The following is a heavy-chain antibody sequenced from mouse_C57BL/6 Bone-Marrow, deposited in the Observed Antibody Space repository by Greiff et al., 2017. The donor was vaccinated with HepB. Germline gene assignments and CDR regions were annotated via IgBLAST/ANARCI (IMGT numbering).Heavy chain of an antibody. CDR1: GYTFTSYW. V-gene: IGHV1-72*01. D-gene: IGHD1-1*01. Sequence: VQLQQPGAELVKPGASVKLSCKASGYTFTSYWMHWVKQRPGRGLEWIGRIDPNSGGTKYNEKFKSKATLTVDKPSSTAYMQLSSLTSEDSAVYYCASSEFITTVVEAFAYWGQGTLVTVSA. J-gene: IGHJ3*01. CDR2: IDPNSGGT. CDR3: ASSEFITTVVEAFAY.